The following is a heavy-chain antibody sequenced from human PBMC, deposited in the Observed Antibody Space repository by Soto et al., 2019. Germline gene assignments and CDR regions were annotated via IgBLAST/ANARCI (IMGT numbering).Heavy chain of an antibody. J-gene: IGHJ5*02. V-gene: IGHV3-30*18. D-gene: IGHD2-15*01. CDR1: GFTFSSYG. CDR2: ISYDGSNK. Sequence: GGSLRLSCAASGFTFSSYGMHWVRQAPGKGLEWVAVISYDGSNKYYADSVKGRFTISRDNSKNTLYLQMNSLRAEDTAVYYCAKGIGYCSGGSCYTGWFDPWGQGTLVTVSS. CDR3: AKGIGYCSGGSCYTGWFDP.